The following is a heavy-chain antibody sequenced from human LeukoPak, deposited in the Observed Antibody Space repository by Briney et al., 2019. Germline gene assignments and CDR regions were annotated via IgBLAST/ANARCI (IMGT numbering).Heavy chain of an antibody. CDR3: AKDNEAVAGTIDY. V-gene: IGHV3-33*06. J-gene: IGHJ4*02. CDR1: GFTFSSYG. D-gene: IGHD6-19*01. Sequence: GGSLRLSCAASGFTFSSYGMHWVRQAPGKGLGWVAVIWYDGSNKYYADSVKDRFTISRDNSKNTLYLQMNSLRAEDTAVYYCAKDNEAVAGTIDYWGQGTLVTVSS. CDR2: IWYDGSNK.